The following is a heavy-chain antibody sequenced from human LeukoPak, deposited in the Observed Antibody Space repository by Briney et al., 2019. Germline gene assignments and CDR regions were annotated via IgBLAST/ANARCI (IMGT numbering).Heavy chain of an antibody. J-gene: IGHJ4*02. CDR2: INPDGSTT. CDR1: GFTFSTYW. D-gene: IGHD6-25*01. CDR3: ARDVSGRDDY. V-gene: IGHV3-74*01. Sequence: GGSLSLSCAASGFTFSTYWMHWVRQPPEKGLLWVSHINPDGSTTNYADSVKGRFTISRDNAKNTLYLQMNNLRVEDTAVYYCARDVSGRDDYWGQGTLVIVSS.